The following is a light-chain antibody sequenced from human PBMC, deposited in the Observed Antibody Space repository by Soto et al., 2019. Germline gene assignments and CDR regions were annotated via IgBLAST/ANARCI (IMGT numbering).Light chain of an antibody. CDR1: QSVSTY. V-gene: IGKV3-11*01. CDR2: DTT. CDR3: HQRNT. Sequence: VLTQSPVTLSLSPEDRATLSCRASQSVSTYLAWYRQVPGQPPRLLIYDTTNRAAGIPPRFSGNRSGTDFTLTISSVEPEDFALYYCHQRNTFGQGTRLEIK. J-gene: IGKJ5*01.